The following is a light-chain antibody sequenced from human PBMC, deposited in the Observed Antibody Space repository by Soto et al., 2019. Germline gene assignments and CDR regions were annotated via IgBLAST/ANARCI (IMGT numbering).Light chain of an antibody. CDR2: GAS. Sequence: EIVLTQSPGTLSLSPGERATLSCRASQSVNSNYLAWYHQKPGQAPRLLIYGASSRATGVPDRFSGGGSRTDFTLTISRLEPEDFEVYYCQQYGRSTLYTFGQGTKLQIK. CDR1: QSVNSNY. V-gene: IGKV3-20*01. CDR3: QQYGRSTLYT. J-gene: IGKJ2*01.